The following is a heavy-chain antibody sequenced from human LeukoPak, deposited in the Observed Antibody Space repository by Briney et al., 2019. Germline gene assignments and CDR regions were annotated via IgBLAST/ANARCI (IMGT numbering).Heavy chain of an antibody. CDR2: INPNSGGT. Sequence: ASVKVSFKASGYTFTVYYMHWVRQAPGQGLEWMGWINPNSGGTNYAQKFQGWVTMTRDTSISTAYMELSRLRSDDTAVYYCARGGNDILTGYPSGTYNWFDPWGQGTLVTVSS. CDR1: GYTFTVYY. J-gene: IGHJ5*02. V-gene: IGHV1-2*04. D-gene: IGHD3-9*01. CDR3: ARGGNDILTGYPSGTYNWFDP.